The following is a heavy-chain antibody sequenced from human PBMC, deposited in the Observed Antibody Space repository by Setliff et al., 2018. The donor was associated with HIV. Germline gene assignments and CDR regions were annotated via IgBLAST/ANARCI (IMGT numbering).Heavy chain of an antibody. CDR1: GFSFRSYA. D-gene: IGHD4-4*01. CDR2: ICGSGDIT. CDR3: AKTQTVITVYGPFDS. J-gene: IGHJ4*02. V-gene: IGHV3-23*01. Sequence: GGSLRLSCAASGFSFRSYAVSWVRQAPGKGLEWASVICGSGDITYYRESVKGRFTVSRDNSNNTVYLQMNSLRAEDTAMYYCAKTQTVITVYGPFDSWGQGTPVT.